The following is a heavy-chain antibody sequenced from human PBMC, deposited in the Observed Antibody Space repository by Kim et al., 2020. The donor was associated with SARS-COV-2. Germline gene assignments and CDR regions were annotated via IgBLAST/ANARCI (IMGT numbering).Heavy chain of an antibody. D-gene: IGHD6-13*01. CDR1: GFTFSSYA. CDR3: ARAAAGAYFDY. V-gene: IGHV3-30*04. Sequence: GGSLRLSCAASGFTFSSYAMHWVRQAPGKGLEWVAVISYDGSNKYYADSVKGRFTISRDNSKNTLYLQMNSLRAEDTAVYYCARAAAGAYFDYWGQGTL. CDR2: ISYDGSNK. J-gene: IGHJ4*02.